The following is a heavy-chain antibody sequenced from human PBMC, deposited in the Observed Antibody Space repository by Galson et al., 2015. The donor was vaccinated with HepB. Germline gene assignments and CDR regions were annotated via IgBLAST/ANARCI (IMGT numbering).Heavy chain of an antibody. D-gene: IGHD6-19*01. CDR2: IYSGGDI. CDR1: GFTVSNNY. J-gene: IGHJ4*02. CDR3: AKGKRGAGSDD. V-gene: IGHV3-66*02. Sequence: SLRLSCAASGFTVSNNYMSWVRQAPGKGLEWVSVIYSGGDIYYLDSVKGRFTISRDSSKNTLFLQMNSLRPEDTAVYYCAKGKRGAGSDDWGRGTLVTASS.